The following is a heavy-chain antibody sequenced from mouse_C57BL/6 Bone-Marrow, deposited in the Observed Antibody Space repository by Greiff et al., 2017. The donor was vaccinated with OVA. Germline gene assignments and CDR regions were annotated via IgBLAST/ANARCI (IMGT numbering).Heavy chain of an antibody. J-gene: IGHJ2*01. CDR1: EYEFPSHD. V-gene: IGHV5-2*01. CDR3: ARHGYSNYDYFDY. Sequence: EVQGVESGGGLVQPGESLKLSCESNEYEFPSHDMSWVRKTPEQRLELVAAINSDGGSTFYPDTMVRRFIISRDNTKKTLYLQMSSLRSEDTALYYCARHGYSNYDYFDYWGQGTTLTVSS. D-gene: IGHD2-5*01. CDR2: INSDGGST.